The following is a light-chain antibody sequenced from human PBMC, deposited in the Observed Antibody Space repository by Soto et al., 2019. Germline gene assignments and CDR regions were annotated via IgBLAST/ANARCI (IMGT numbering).Light chain of an antibody. CDR1: QSVSSN. CDR2: GTS. V-gene: IGKV3-15*01. CDR3: QQYDNWPSVT. Sequence: EIVMTQSPATLSVSPGERATLSCGASQSVSSNLAWYQKKPGQAPRLLIYGTSARATGIPATFSGSGSGTEFTLTISSLQSEDFAIYYCQQYDNWPSVTFGGGTIV. J-gene: IGKJ4*01.